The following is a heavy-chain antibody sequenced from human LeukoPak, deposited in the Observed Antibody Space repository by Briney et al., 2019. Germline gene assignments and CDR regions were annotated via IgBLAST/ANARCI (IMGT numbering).Heavy chain of an antibody. V-gene: IGHV3-23*01. CDR1: GFTFSDYY. CDR2: ISGSGGST. D-gene: IGHD2-2*02. Sequence: PGGSLRLSCAASGFTFSDYYMSWIRQAPGKGLEWVSAISGSGGSTYYADSVKGRFTISRDNSKNTLYLQMNSLRAEDTAVYYCAKTPVVPAAIGYMDVWGKGTTVTISS. J-gene: IGHJ6*03. CDR3: AKTPVVPAAIGYMDV.